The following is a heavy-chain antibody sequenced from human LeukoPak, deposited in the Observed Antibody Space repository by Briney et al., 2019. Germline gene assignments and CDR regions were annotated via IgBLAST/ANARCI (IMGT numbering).Heavy chain of an antibody. CDR1: AGSISSGSYY. CDR3: ASSQKWLDLFDY. Sequence: PSETLSLTCTVSAGSISSGSYYWSWIRQPAGKGLEWIGRIYTSGSTNYNPSLKSRVTISVDTSKNQFSLKLSSVTAADTAVYYCASSQKWLDLFDYWGQGTLVTVSS. D-gene: IGHD6-19*01. CDR2: IYTSGST. V-gene: IGHV4-61*02. J-gene: IGHJ4*02.